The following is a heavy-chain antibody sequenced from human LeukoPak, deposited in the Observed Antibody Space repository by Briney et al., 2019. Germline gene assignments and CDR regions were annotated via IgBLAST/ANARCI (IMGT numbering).Heavy chain of an antibody. CDR3: ARDDLWFGELSAEYFHH. CDR1: GFTFSSYS. CDR2: ISSSSSYI. D-gene: IGHD3-10*01. J-gene: IGHJ1*01. V-gene: IGHV3-21*01. Sequence: GGSLRLSCEASGFTFSSYSMNWVRQAPGKGLEWVSSISSSSSYIYYADSVKGRFTISRDNAKNSLYLQMNSLRAEDTAVYYCARDDLWFGELSAEYFHHWGQGTLVTVSS.